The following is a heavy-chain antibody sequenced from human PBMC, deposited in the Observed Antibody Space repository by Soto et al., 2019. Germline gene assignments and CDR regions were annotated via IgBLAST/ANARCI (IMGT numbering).Heavy chain of an antibody. CDR3: AKVRRDYGLRTSIK. Sequence: EVQLLESGGGLVQPGGSLRLSCAASGFTFTTYAMTWVRQAPGKGLEWVSAIGPSGDNTYYADSVKGRFTISRDNSKNTLYLQMNSLRADDTAEYFCAKVRRDYGLRTSIKWGQGALVTVSS. CDR1: GFTFTTYA. J-gene: IGHJ4*02. V-gene: IGHV3-23*01. D-gene: IGHD3-10*01. CDR2: IGPSGDNT.